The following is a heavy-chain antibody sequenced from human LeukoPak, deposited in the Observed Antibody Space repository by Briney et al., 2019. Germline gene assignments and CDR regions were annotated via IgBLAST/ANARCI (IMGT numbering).Heavy chain of an antibody. CDR3: ASRGHSSGLD. Sequence: GGSLRLSCAASGFTFSDYEMNWVRQAPEKGLEWVSFISTSGRTIYYADSVKGRFTISRDNAKNSLYLQMNSLRAEDTAVYYCASRGHSSGLDWGQGTLVTVSS. CDR2: ISTSGRTI. J-gene: IGHJ4*02. D-gene: IGHD5-18*01. V-gene: IGHV3-48*03. CDR1: GFTFSDYE.